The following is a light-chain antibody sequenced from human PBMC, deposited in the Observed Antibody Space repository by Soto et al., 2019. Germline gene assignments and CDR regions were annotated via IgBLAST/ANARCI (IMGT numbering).Light chain of an antibody. Sequence: QSVLTQPPSVSGAPGQRVTISCAGGSSSIGAGYDVHWYQQLPGTAPKLLIYGNFNRPSGVPDRFSGSKSGTSASLAITGLQAGDEADYFCKSYAGSNTYVFGSGTKLTVL. CDR3: KSYAGSNTYV. CDR1: SSSIGAGYD. J-gene: IGLJ1*01. CDR2: GNF. V-gene: IGLV1-40*01.